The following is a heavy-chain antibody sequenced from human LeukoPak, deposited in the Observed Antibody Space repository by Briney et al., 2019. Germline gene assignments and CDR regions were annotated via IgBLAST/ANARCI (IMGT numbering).Heavy chain of an antibody. V-gene: IGHV1-8*01. Sequence: ASVKVSCTASGSTFTNYDIHWVRQATGQGLEWMGWMNPKSGNTAYGPKFQGRVTMTRNTSISTAYMELSSLRSEDTAVYFCARGRNNNYYYMDVWGKGTTVTV. J-gene: IGHJ6*03. CDR2: MNPKSGNT. CDR3: ARGRNNNYYYMDV. CDR1: GSTFTNYD. D-gene: IGHD1/OR15-1a*01.